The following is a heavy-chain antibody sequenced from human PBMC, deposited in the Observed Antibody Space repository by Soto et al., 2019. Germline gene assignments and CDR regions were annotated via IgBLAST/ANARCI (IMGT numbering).Heavy chain of an antibody. D-gene: IGHD5-12*01. Sequence: EVQLVESGGGLVQPGGSLRLSCAASGFTFSSYSMNWVRQAPGKGLEWVSYISSSSSTIYYADSVKGRFTISRDNAKNXXYLQMNSLRDEDTAVCYCARDQGGYSGYGDYGMDVWGQGTTVTVSS. J-gene: IGHJ6*02. CDR2: ISSSSSTI. CDR3: ARDQGGYSGYGDYGMDV. CDR1: GFTFSSYS. V-gene: IGHV3-48*02.